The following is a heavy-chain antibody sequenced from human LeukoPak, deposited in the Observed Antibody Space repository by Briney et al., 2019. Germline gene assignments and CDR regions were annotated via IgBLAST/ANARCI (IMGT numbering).Heavy chain of an antibody. J-gene: IGHJ4*02. CDR3: ARDLTAYFDY. D-gene: IGHD3-16*01. V-gene: IGHV3-66*01. CDR1: GFTVSSNY. Sequence: PAGSLRLSCAASGFTVSSNYMSWVRQAPGKGLEWVSVIYSGGSTYYADSVKGRFTISSDNSKKTLYLQMNSLRAEDTAVYYCARDLTAYFDYWGQGTLVTVSS. CDR2: IYSGGST.